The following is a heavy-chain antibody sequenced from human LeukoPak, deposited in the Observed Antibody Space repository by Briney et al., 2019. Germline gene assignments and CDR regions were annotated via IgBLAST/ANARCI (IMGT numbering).Heavy chain of an antibody. J-gene: IGHJ4*02. CDR3: ARGAAGFDY. CDR1: GYTSTDYY. D-gene: IGHD6-13*01. Sequence: GASVKVSCKTSGYTSTDYYMHWVRQAPGQGLEWMGWTNPNSGGTEYAQRFQGRVTMTRDTSITTAYMELSRLRSDDTAVYFCARGAAGFDYWGQGTLVTVSS. V-gene: IGHV1-2*02. CDR2: TNPNSGGT.